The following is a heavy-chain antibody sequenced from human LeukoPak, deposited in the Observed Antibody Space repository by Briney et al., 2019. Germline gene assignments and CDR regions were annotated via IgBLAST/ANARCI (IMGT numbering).Heavy chain of an antibody. CDR2: INHSGST. CDR3: ARLVVAAKASLIP. D-gene: IGHD2-15*01. Sequence: PETLSLTCAVYGGSFSGYYWSWIRQPPGKGLEWIGEINHSGSTNYNPSLKSRVTISVDTSKNQFSLKLSSVTAADTAVYYCARLVVAAKASLIPWGQGTLVTVSS. CDR1: GGSFSGYY. J-gene: IGHJ5*02. V-gene: IGHV4-34*01.